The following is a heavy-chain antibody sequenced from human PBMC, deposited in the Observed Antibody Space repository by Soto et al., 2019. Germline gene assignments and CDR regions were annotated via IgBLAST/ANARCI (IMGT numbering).Heavy chain of an antibody. CDR3: ARHGNYDFWSGYYDNWFDP. D-gene: IGHD3-3*01. J-gene: IGHJ5*02. V-gene: IGHV4-30-2*03. CDR2: IYHSGST. CDR1: GGSISSGGYS. Sequence: SETLSLTCAVSGGSISSGGYSWSWIRQPPGKGLEWIGYIYHSGSTYYNPSLKSRVTISVDTSKNQFSLKLSSVTAADTAVYYCARHGNYDFWSGYYDNWFDPWGQGTLVTVSS.